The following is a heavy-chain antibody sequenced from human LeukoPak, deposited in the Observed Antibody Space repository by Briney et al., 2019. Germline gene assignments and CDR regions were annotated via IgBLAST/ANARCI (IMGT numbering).Heavy chain of an antibody. CDR3: AREVGS. J-gene: IGHJ5*02. V-gene: IGHV3-66*01. D-gene: IGHD1-26*01. CDR2: TYVSGNT. Sequence: PGGSLSLSCAVSGIAVSSNYISWVRQAPGKGLEWLSVTYVSGNTYYADSVEGRFIVSRDNSKNTLYLEMNSLRVEDTGVYYCAREVGSWGQGTLVTVSS. CDR1: GIAVSSNY.